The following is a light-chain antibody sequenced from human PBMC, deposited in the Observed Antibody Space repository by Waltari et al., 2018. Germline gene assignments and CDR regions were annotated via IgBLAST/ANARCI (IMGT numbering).Light chain of an antibody. CDR3: QQYNSYSLT. J-gene: IGKJ3*01. V-gene: IGKV1-5*03. Sequence: DIQMTQSPSTLSASVGDRVTITCRASQSISSWLAWYKQKPGKAPKLLIYKASSLESGVPSRVSGSGSGTEFTLTISSLQPDDFATYYCQQYNSYSLTFGPGTKVDIK. CDR2: KAS. CDR1: QSISSW.